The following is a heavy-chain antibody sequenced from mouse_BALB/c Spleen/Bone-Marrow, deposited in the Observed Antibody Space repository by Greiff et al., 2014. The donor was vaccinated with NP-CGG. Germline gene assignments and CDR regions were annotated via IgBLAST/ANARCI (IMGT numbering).Heavy chain of an antibody. V-gene: IGHV5-12-2*01. J-gene: IGHJ1*01. D-gene: IGHD4-1*01. CDR3: ARRELGGWFLDV. CDR1: GFTFSGYT. Sequence: DVLLVESGAGLVQPGGSLKLSCAASGFTFSGYTLPWVRQTPEKRLEWVGYISLGGISAYYADTVQGRFTISRDNAKNTLYLQRSSLKEEDAVYYRCARRELGGWFLDVWGAGTTVTVSS. CDR2: ISLGGISA.